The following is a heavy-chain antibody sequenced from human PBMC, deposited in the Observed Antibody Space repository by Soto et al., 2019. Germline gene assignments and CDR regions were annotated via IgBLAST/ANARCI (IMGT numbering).Heavy chain of an antibody. D-gene: IGHD1-7*01. J-gene: IGHJ4*02. CDR1: GGYISSYY. CDR2: IYYSGST. CDR3: ARDNWNYVGV. Sequence: SETLSVTCTVAGGYISSYYWSWIRQPPGKGLEWIGYIYYSGSTYYNPSLKSRVTISVDTSKNQFSLKLSSVTAADTAVYYCARDNWNYVGVWGQGTLVTVSS. V-gene: IGHV4-59*06.